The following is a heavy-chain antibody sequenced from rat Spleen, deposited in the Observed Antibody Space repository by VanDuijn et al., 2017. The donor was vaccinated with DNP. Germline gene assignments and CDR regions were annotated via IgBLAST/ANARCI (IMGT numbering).Heavy chain of an antibody. V-gene: IGHV4-2*01. D-gene: IGHD1-12*02. CDR3: TTDLGTMMGY. J-gene: IGHJ2*01. CDR2: INKDSSTI. Sequence: EVQLVESGGGLVQPGRSLKLSCVASGFTFNNYWMSWIRQAPGKGLEWIGDINKDSSTINYTPSWKDKFTISRDNAQDILYLQMDSLRSEDTATYYCTTDLGTMMGYWGQGVMVTVSS. CDR1: GFTFNNYW.